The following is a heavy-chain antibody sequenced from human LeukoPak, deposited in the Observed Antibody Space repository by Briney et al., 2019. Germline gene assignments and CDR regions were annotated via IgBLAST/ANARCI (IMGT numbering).Heavy chain of an antibody. CDR2: IYTTGTT. J-gene: IGHJ5*02. V-gene: IGHV4-4*07. CDR3: ARTVPSLNWFDP. Sequence: SETLSLTCTVSDTSINTYYWSWIRQPAGKGLEWIGHIYTTGTTNYNPSLKSRVTMSIDTSKNQFSLNLRSVTAADTAVYYCARTVPSLNWFDPWGQGTLVTVSS. D-gene: IGHD2-2*01. CDR1: DTSINTYY.